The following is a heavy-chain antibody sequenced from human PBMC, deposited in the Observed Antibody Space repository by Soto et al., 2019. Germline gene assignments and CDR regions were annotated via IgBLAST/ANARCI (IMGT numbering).Heavy chain of an antibody. V-gene: IGHV4-4*07. CDR3: ARIPRYCSTTTCYVDY. CDR2: IYTSGST. CDR1: GGSISNYY. Sequence: PSETLSLTCTFSGGSISNYYWSCIRQPSGNGLEWIGRIYTSGSTNYNPSLKSRVTMSVDTSKNQFSLKLSSVTAADTAVYYCARIPRYCSTTTCYVDYWGQGTLVTVSS. D-gene: IGHD2-2*01. J-gene: IGHJ4*02.